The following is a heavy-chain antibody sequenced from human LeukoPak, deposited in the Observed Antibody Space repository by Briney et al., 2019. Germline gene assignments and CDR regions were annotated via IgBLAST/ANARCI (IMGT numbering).Heavy chain of an antibody. CDR2: INHSGST. Sequence: SETLCLTCAVYGGSFSVYYWSWVRQPPGKGRGWGGEINHSGSTNYNQYLKSRVTISVDTSKNQFSLKLSSVTAEDTAVYYCASSYYYDSSGWTDAFDIWGQGTMVTVSS. J-gene: IGHJ3*02. CDR1: GGSFSVYY. D-gene: IGHD3-22*01. V-gene: IGHV4-34*01. CDR3: ASSYYYDSSGWTDAFDI.